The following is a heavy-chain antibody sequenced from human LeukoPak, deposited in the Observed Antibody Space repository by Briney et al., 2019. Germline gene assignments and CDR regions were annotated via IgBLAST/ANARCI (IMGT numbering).Heavy chain of an antibody. V-gene: IGHV3-23*01. J-gene: IGHJ4*02. Sequence: PGGSLRLSCAASGFTFSSYAMSWVRQAPGKGLEWVSAISGSGGSTYYADSVKGRFTISRDNAKNSLYLQLNSLRAEDTALYYCARDNPPDYWGQGTLVTVSS. CDR3: ARDNPPDY. CDR1: GFTFSSYA. CDR2: ISGSGGST.